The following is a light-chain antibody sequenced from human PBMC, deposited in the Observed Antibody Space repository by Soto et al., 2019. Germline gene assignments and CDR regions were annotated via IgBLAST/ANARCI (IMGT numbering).Light chain of an antibody. V-gene: IGLV2-8*01. CDR1: SSDVGGYNY. Sequence: QSALTQPPSASGSPGQSVTISCTGTSSDVGGYNYVSWYQQHPGKAPKLMIYEVSKRPSGVPDRFSGSKSGNTASLTVSGIQAEDEADYYCSSYAGSNNFEVFGTGTKLTVL. J-gene: IGLJ1*01. CDR2: EVS. CDR3: SSYAGSNNFEV.